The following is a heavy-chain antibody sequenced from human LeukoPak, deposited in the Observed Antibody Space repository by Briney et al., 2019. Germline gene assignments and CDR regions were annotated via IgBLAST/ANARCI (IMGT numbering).Heavy chain of an antibody. CDR1: GYTFTAYY. CDR2: INPNSGGT. D-gene: IGHD4/OR15-4a*01. CDR3: GRPQVTMEAFEI. Sequence: ASVKVSCKASGYTFTAYYMHWVRQAPGQGLEWMGWINPNSGGTKCAQKFQGRVTMTRDTSIRTAYMELSSLRSDDTAVYYCGRPQVTMEAFEIWGQATMVTVSS. J-gene: IGHJ3*02. V-gene: IGHV1-2*02.